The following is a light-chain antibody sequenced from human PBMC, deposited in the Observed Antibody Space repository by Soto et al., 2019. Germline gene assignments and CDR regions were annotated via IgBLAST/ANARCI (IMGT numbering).Light chain of an antibody. Sequence: EIVLTQSPATLSLSPGERATLSCRASQSVAYTYLAWFQQKPGQAPRLLIYGASTRATGIPARFSGSGSGTEFTLTISSLQSEDFAVYYCQQYNNWPRTFGQGTKVDIK. CDR1: QSVAYT. J-gene: IGKJ1*01. CDR3: QQYNNWPRT. CDR2: GAS. V-gene: IGKV3-15*01.